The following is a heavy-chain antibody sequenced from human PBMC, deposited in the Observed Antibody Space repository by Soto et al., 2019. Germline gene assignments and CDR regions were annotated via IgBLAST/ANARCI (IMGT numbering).Heavy chain of an antibody. V-gene: IGHV3-33*01. CDR2: IWYDGSNK. CDR3: AREEVYDSSGKYYFDY. J-gene: IGHJ4*02. Sequence: VAVIWYDGSNKYYADSVKGRFTISRDNSKNTLYLQMNSLRAEDTAVYYCAREEVYDSSGKYYFDYWGQGTLVTVSS. D-gene: IGHD3-22*01.